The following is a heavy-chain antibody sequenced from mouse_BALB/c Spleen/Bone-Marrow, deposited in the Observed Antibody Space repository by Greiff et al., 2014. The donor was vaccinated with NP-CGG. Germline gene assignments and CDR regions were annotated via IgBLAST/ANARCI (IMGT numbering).Heavy chain of an antibody. D-gene: IGHD2-13*01. V-gene: IGHV2-9-2*01. Sequence: VKLVESGPGLEAPSQSLSITCTVSGFSLTSYDINWIRQPPGKGLEWLGVIWTGGGTNYNSAFMSRLSISKDNSKSQVFLKMNSLQTDDTAIYYCVREGAYYGDYDWYFDVWGAGTTVTVSS. CDR2: IWTGGGT. CDR1: GFSLTSYD. J-gene: IGHJ1*01. CDR3: VREGAYYGDYDWYFDV.